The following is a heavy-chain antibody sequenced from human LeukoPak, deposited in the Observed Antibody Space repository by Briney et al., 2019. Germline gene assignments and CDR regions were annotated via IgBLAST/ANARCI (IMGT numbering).Heavy chain of an antibody. CDR3: ARDRGTSGYLP. V-gene: IGHV3-48*02. CDR2: ISTSSNTI. J-gene: IGHJ5*02. Sequence: GGSLRVSCTASGFTFSSYSMSWVRQAPGKGLEWVSYISTSSNTIHYADSVKGRFTISRDNAKNSLYLQMSSLRDEDTAVYYCARDRGTSGYLPWGQGTLVTVSS. CDR1: GFTFSSYS. D-gene: IGHD3-22*01.